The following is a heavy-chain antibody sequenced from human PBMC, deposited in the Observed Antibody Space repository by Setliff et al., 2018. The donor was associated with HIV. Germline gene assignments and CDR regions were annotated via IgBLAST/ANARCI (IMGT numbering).Heavy chain of an antibody. V-gene: IGHV3-21*01. J-gene: IGHJ4*02. CDR3: ARRNSYGWECYFDY. Sequence: PGGSLRLSCAASGFTFSSYSMNWVRQAPGKGLEWVSSISSSSSYIYYADSVKGRFTISRDNAKNSLYLQMNSLRAEDTAVYYCARRNSYGWECYFDYWGQGTLVTVSS. CDR1: GFTFSSYS. CDR2: ISSSSSYI. D-gene: IGHD5-18*01.